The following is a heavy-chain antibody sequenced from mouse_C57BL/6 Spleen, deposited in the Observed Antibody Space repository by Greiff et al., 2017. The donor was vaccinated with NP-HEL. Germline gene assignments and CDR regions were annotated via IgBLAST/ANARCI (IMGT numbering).Heavy chain of an antibody. CDR3: ARHYCYDGYFDV. D-gene: IGHD2-12*01. Sequence: QVQLQQSGPELVKPGASVKISCKASGYAFSSSWMNWVKQRPGKGLEWIGRIYPGDGDTNYNGKFKGKATLTADKSSSTAYMQLSSLTSEDSAVYCCARHYCYDGYFDVWGTGTTVTVSS. J-gene: IGHJ1*03. V-gene: IGHV1-82*01. CDR2: IYPGDGDT. CDR1: GYAFSSSW.